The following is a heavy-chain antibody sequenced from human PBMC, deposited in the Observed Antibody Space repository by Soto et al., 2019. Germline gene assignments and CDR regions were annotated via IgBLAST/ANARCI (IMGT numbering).Heavy chain of an antibody. V-gene: IGHV1-8*01. J-gene: IGHJ4*02. Sequence: ASVKVSCKASGYTFTSYDINWVRQATGQGLEWMGWMNPNSGNTGYAQKLQGGVTMTTDTSTSTAYMELRSLRSDDTAVYSCTRGGSLYDRTKGDYWGPGTQVTVSS. CDR2: MNPNSGNT. D-gene: IGHD3-16*01. CDR3: TRGGSLYDRTKGDY. CDR1: GYTFTSYD.